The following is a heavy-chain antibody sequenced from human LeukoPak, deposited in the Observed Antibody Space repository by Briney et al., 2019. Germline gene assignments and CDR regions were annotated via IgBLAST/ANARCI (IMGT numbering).Heavy chain of an antibody. Sequence: PGGSLRLSCAASGFTFSSYGMTWVRQAPGKGLEWVSSISSSSSYIYYADSVKGRFTISRDNAKNSLYLQMNSLRAEDTAVYYCAKCNSYMYYFDYWGQGTLVTVSS. CDR3: AKCNSYMYYFDY. V-gene: IGHV3-21*06. D-gene: IGHD2-21*01. CDR2: ISSSSSYI. CDR1: GFTFSSYG. J-gene: IGHJ4*02.